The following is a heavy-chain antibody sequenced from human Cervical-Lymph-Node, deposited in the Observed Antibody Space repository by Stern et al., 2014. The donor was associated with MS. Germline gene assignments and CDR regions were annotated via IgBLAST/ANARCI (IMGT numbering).Heavy chain of an antibody. CDR1: GSTFSKSA. CDR2: ISHDGSNK. CDR3: VRTESFYYYDGMDV. Sequence: VQLVESGGGVVPPGRSLRLSCADSGSTFSKSAMHWVRQAPGKGLAWGAVISHDGSNKQYGDSVKGRLAISRDNSRNTLSLEIYSLRAEDTAVYYCVRTESFYYYDGMDVWGHGTTVIVSS. J-gene: IGHJ6*02. V-gene: IGHV3-30*09.